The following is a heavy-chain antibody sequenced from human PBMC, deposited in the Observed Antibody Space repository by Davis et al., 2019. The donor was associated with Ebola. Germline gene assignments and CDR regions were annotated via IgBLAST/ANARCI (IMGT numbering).Heavy chain of an antibody. CDR3: ARMGPYGDQTKGFDY. CDR1: GFSLSTSGLC. V-gene: IGHV2-70*01. Sequence: SGPTLVKPTQTLTLTCTFSGFSLSTSGLCVSWIRQPPGKALEWLALIDWDDDKNYSTSLKTRLTISKDTSKNQVVLTMTNMDPVDTATYYCARMGPYGDQTKGFDYWGQGTLVTVSS. J-gene: IGHJ4*02. D-gene: IGHD4-17*01. CDR2: IDWDDDK.